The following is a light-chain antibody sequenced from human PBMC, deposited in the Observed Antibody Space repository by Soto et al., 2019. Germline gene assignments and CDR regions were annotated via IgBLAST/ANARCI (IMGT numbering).Light chain of an antibody. CDR1: SSDVGGYNY. CDR2: DVS. Sequence: QSVLTQPASVSGSPGQSSTLSCPGTSSDVGGYNYVSWYQQHPGKAPKLMIYDVSNRPSGVSNRFSGSKSGNTASLTISGLQAEDEADYYCSSYTSSSPYVFGTGTKVTVL. CDR3: SSYTSSSPYV. J-gene: IGLJ1*01. V-gene: IGLV2-14*01.